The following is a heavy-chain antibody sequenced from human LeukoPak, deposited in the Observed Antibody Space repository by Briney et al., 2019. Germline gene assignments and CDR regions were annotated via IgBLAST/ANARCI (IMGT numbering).Heavy chain of an antibody. D-gene: IGHD2-2*01. CDR2: ISYSGST. CDR3: VRIYCTSTSCYGDSYYGMDV. Sequence: SETLSLTCTVSGDSISSSRHSWGWIRQPPGKGLEWIGSISYSGSTYYNPSLKTRVAMSVDTSENQFSLKLSSVTAADSTVYYCVRIYCTSTSCYGDSYYGMDVWGQGTTVTVSS. V-gene: IGHV4-39*01. CDR1: GDSISSSRHS. J-gene: IGHJ6*02.